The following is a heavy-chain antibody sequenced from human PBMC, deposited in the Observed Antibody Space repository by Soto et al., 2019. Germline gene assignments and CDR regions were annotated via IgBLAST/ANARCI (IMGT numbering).Heavy chain of an antibody. CDR2: IVPVFGTT. J-gene: IGHJ6*02. V-gene: IGHV1-69*12. CDR3: ASCLVTTYFYYYGMDV. CDR1: GGTFSRYS. Sequence: QVQLVQSGAEVKKPGSSVKVSCKASGGTFSRYSISWVRQAPGQGLEWMGGIVPVFGTTNYAQKFQGRVTIPADESTSTVYMELSSLTSDDTAVYYCASCLVTTYFYYYGMDVWGQGTTVTVSS. D-gene: IGHD4-17*01.